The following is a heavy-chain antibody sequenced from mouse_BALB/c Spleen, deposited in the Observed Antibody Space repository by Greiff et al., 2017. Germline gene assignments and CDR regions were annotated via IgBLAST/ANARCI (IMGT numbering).Heavy chain of an antibody. Sequence: QVQLQQSGPELVKPGASVKISCKATGYTFSSYWIEWVKQRPGHGLEWIGEILPGSGSTNYNEKFKGKATFTADTSSNTAYMQLSSLTSEDSAVYYCARGDPLLAYWGQGTLVTVSA. D-gene: IGHD3-3*01. CDR3: ARGDPLLAY. V-gene: IGHV1-9*01. CDR1: GYTFSSYW. CDR2: ILPGSGST. J-gene: IGHJ3*01.